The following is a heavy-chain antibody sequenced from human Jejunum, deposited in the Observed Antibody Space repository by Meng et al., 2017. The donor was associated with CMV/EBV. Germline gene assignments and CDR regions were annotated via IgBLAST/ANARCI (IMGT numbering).Heavy chain of an antibody. CDR2: IYYNANT. J-gene: IGHJ4*02. CDR3: ARLVLRGVIRNYFDY. Sequence: SGGSISSGDYLWGWIRQPTGKGLEYIGTIYYNANTYCNPSLKSRVTMSVDMSKNQFSLWLSSVTAADTAVYYCARLVLRGVIRNYFDYWGRGTLVTVSS. D-gene: IGHD3-10*01. V-gene: IGHV4-39*01. CDR1: GGSISSGDYL.